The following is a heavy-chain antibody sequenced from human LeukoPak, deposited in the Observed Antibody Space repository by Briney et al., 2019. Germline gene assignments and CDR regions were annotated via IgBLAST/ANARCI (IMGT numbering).Heavy chain of an antibody. V-gene: IGHV3-30-3*01. J-gene: IGHJ4*02. Sequence: GGSLRLSCAASGFTFSSYAMHWVRQAPGKGLEWVAVISYDGSNKYYADSVKGRFTISRDNAKNSLYLQMNSLRAEDTAVYYCARGFDPNWYYFDYWGQGTLVTVSS. CDR1: GFTFSSYA. CDR3: ARGFDPNWYYFDY. D-gene: IGHD2-8*01. CDR2: ISYDGSNK.